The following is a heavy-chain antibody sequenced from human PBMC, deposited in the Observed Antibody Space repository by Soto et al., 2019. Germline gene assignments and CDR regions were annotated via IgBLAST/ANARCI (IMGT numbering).Heavy chain of an antibody. Sequence: PGESLKISCKGSGYSFTSYWISWVRQMPGKGLEWMGRIDPSDSYTNYSPSFQGHVTISADKSISTAYLQWSSLKASDTAMYYCATRGYCSSTSCLHYGMDVWGQGTTVTVSS. CDR3: ATRGYCSSTSCLHYGMDV. CDR1: GYSFTSYW. D-gene: IGHD2-2*01. CDR2: IDPSDSYT. V-gene: IGHV5-10-1*01. J-gene: IGHJ6*02.